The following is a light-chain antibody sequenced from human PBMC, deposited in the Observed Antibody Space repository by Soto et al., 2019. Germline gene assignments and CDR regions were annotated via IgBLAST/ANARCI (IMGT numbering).Light chain of an antibody. Sequence: EIVLTQSPGTLSLSPGERATLSCRASQSVSSSYLAWYQQKPGQAPRLLIYGASSRATGIPDRFSGSGSGTDFTLTINRLEPEDFAVYYCQQYNNWPRTFGQGTKVDI. CDR2: GAS. CDR3: QQYNNWPRT. CDR1: QSVSSSY. V-gene: IGKV3-20*01. J-gene: IGKJ1*01.